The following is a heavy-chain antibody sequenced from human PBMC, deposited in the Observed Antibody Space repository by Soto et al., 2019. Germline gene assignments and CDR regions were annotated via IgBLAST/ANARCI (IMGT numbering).Heavy chain of an antibody. CDR3: ARDLWIAVAGTGENY. V-gene: IGHV3-53*01. CDR1: GFTVSSNY. J-gene: IGHJ4*02. CDR2: IYSGGST. Sequence: PGGSLRLSCAASGFTVSSNYMSWVRQAPGKGLEWVSVIYSGGSTYYADSVKGRFTISRDNSKNTLYLQMNSLRAEDTAVYYCARDLWIAVAGTGENYWGQGTLVTVSS. D-gene: IGHD6-19*01.